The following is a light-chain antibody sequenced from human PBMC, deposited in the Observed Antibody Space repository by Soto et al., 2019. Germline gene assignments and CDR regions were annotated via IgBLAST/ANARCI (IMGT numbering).Light chain of an antibody. CDR2: AAS. V-gene: IGKV1-39*01. CDR1: QSISSY. CDR3: QQSYSPPGT. J-gene: IGKJ1*01. Sequence: DSQMTQTPSSLSASVGDRVTITCRASQSISSYLNWYQQKPGKAPKLLIYAASSLQSGVPSRFSGSGSGTDFTLTVSSLQPEDFATYYSQQSYSPPGTFAQGTKVDIK.